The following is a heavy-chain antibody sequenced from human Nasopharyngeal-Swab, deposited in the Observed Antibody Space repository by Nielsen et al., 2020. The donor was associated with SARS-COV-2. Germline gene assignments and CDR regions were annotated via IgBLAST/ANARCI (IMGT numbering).Heavy chain of an antibody. V-gene: IGHV4-34*01. Sequence: SETLSLTCAVYGGSFSGYYWSWIRQPPGKGLEWIGEINHSGSTNYNPSLKSRVTISVDTSKNQFSLKLSSVTAADTAVYYCARGVDSSGWYSYYYYYGMDVWGQGTMVTVSS. CDR3: ARGVDSSGWYSYYYYYGMDV. CDR1: GGSFSGYY. D-gene: IGHD6-19*01. CDR2: INHSGST. J-gene: IGHJ6*02.